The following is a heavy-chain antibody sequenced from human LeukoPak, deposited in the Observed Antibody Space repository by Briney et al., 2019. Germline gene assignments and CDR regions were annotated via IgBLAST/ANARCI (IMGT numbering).Heavy chain of an antibody. CDR3: ARPMISVMSLGADF. Sequence: GGSLRLSCAVSGFTFSNYWMHWVRQAPGKGLVWVSCISSDGSSTNYADSVKGRFYISRDNAKNTLYLHMNSLRAEDTALYYCARPMISVMSLGADFWGQGSLVTVSS. V-gene: IGHV3-74*01. D-gene: IGHD3/OR15-3a*01. J-gene: IGHJ4*02. CDR2: ISSDGSST. CDR1: GFTFSNYW.